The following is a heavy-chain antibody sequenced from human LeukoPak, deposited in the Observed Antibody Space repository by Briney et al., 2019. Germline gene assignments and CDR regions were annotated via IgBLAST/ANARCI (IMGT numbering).Heavy chain of an antibody. D-gene: IGHD3-10*01. CDR2: ISAYNGNT. V-gene: IGHV1-18*01. CDR3: ARGFSTMVRGEFMGV. J-gene: IGHJ6*02. Sequence: ASVKVSCKASGYTFTSYGISWVRQAPGQGLEWMGWISAYNGNTNYAQKLQGRVTMTTDTSTSTAYMELRSLRSDDTAVYYCARGFSTMVRGEFMGVWGQGTTVTVSS. CDR1: GYTFTSYG.